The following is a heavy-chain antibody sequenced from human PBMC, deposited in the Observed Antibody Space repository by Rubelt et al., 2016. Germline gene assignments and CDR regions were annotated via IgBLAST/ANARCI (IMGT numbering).Heavy chain of an antibody. J-gene: IGHJ4*02. V-gene: IGHV3-30*04. CDR2: ISFVGGDK. D-gene: IGHD5-18*01. Sequence: QLVESGGGLVQPGRSLRLSCAASGFTLSTSAMHWVRQAPGKGLEGVAGISFVGGDKYYADSVQGRFTISRDNSKNALYLQMNSLRAEDTAVYYCTRHLDTIDYWGQGTLVTVSS. CDR3: TRHLDTIDY. CDR1: GFTLSTSA.